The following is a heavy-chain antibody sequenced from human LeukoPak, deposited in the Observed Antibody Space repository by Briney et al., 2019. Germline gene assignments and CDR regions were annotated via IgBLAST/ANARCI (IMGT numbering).Heavy chain of an antibody. V-gene: IGHV3-30*02. Sequence: GGSLRLSCAASGFIFSSYGMHWVRQAPGKGLEWVAFIRYDGIKKYYADSVKGRFTISRDNSKNTLYLQMNSLRAEDTGVYYCARGGRDSRYYFDYWGQGTLVTVSS. D-gene: IGHD3-22*01. J-gene: IGHJ4*02. CDR1: GFIFSSYG. CDR3: ARGGRDSRYYFDY. CDR2: IRYDGIKK.